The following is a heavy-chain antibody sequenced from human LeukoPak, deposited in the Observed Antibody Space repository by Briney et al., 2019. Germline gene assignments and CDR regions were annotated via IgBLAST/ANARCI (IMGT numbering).Heavy chain of an antibody. D-gene: IGHD3-9*01. J-gene: IGHJ5*02. Sequence: GRSLRLSCAASGSTFSSYATSWVRQAPGKWLEWVSAISSSGGSTNYADSVKGRFTISRDNCKTTLYMQRNSLRAEDTAVYYFAKEAYYVILTGNNWFDPWGQGTLVTVSS. CDR1: GSTFSSYA. V-gene: IGHV3-23*01. CDR3: AKEAYYVILTGNNWFDP. CDR2: ISSSGGST.